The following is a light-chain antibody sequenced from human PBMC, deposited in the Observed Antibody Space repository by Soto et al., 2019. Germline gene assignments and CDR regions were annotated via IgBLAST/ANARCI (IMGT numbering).Light chain of an antibody. J-gene: IGKJ4*01. Sequence: DIQMTQSPSSLSASVGDRVTIACQATEDIATYLNWYQQKPGEAPKLLIYDASTLKPGVPSRFSGSGSGTHFTFNIFGLQPEDFATYYFQQFENLPLTFGGGTRVDLK. CDR3: QQFENLPLT. CDR1: EDIATY. V-gene: IGKV1-33*01. CDR2: DAS.